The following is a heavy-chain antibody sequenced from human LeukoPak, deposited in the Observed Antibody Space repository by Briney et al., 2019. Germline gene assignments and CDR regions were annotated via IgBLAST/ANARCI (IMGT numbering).Heavy chain of an antibody. J-gene: IGHJ6*02. CDR3: ARAEAYYDFWSGYQHTLYGMDV. Sequence: SETLSLTCTVSGGSISSGGYYWSWIRQHPGKGLEWIGYIYYSGSTYYNPSLKSRVTISVDTSKNQFSLKLSSVTAADTAVYYCARAEAYYDFWSGYQHTLYGMDVWGQGTTVTVSS. V-gene: IGHV4-31*03. CDR1: GGSISSGGYY. CDR2: IYYSGST. D-gene: IGHD3-3*01.